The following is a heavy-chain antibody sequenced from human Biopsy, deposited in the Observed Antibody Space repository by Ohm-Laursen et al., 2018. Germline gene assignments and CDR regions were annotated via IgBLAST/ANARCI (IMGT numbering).Heavy chain of an antibody. CDR3: ATKLTGYFHH. V-gene: IGHV1-69*06. CDR1: SYTFTDYN. CDR2: NIPILGTG. D-gene: IGHD3-9*01. J-gene: IGHJ1*01. Sequence: GSSVKVSCKASSYTFTDYNIHWMRQAPGQGLEWLGGNIPILGTGNYAQKFQDRVTVAADTSTSTATMELRSLRSDDTAVYYCATKLTGYFHHWGQGTLVIVS.